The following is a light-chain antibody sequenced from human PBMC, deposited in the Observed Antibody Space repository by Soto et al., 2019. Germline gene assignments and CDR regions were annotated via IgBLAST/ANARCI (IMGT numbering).Light chain of an antibody. CDR2: GAS. Sequence: EIVMTQSPATLSVSPGERATLSCRASQSVSSNLAWYQQKPGQAPRLLIHGASTRATGIPARFSGSGSGTEFTLTISSLQSEDFAVYYCQQYNNWPLTFGGGTKVDI. CDR1: QSVSSN. CDR3: QQYNNWPLT. V-gene: IGKV3-15*01. J-gene: IGKJ4*01.